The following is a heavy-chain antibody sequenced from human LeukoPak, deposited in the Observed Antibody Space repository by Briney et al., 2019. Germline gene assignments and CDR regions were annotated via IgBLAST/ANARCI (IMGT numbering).Heavy chain of an antibody. CDR3: ARHRGFDP. CDR1: GGSINSYY. J-gene: IGHJ5*02. V-gene: IGHV4-59*08. Sequence: SETLSLTCTVSGGSINSYYWSWIRQPPGKGLEWIGYIYYSGSTNYNPSLKSRVTISVDTSKNQFSLKLSSVTAADTAVYYCARHRGFDPWGQGTLVTVSS. CDR2: IYYSGST. D-gene: IGHD3-10*01.